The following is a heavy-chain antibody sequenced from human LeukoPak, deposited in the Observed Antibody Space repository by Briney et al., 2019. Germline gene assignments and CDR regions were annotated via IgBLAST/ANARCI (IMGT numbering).Heavy chain of an antibody. D-gene: IGHD1-26*01. CDR2: FSSDGSST. Sequence: PGGSLRLSCAASGFTVSSNYMSWVRQAPGKGLVWVSRFSSDGSSTSYADSVKGRFTISRDNAKNTLYLQMNSLRAEDTAVYFCARGVGGDSRFDPWGQGTLVTVSS. J-gene: IGHJ5*02. CDR1: GFTVSSNY. CDR3: ARGVGGDSRFDP. V-gene: IGHV3-74*01.